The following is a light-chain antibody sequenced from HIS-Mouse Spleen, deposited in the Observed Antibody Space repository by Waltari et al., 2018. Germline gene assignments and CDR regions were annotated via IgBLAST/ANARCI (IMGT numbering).Light chain of an antibody. CDR1: RSDVGGYTS. CDR2: EVS. CDR3: SSYTSSSTYV. V-gene: IGLV2-14*01. J-gene: IGLJ1*01. Sequence: QSALTQPASVSGSPGQSITISCTGTRSDVGGYTSVSWYQQHPGKAPKLMIYEVSNRPSGVSNRFSGSKSGNTASLTISGLQAEDEADYYCSSYTSSSTYVFGTGTKVTVL.